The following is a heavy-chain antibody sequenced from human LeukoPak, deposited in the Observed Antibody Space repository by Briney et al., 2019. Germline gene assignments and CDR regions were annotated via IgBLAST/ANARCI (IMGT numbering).Heavy chain of an antibody. CDR2: IYYSGST. CDR3: ARVLWPRSQVWPPYYYYGMDV. J-gene: IGHJ6*02. D-gene: IGHD5-12*01. V-gene: IGHV4-31*03. CDR1: GGSISSGGYY. Sequence: SETLSLTCTVSGGSISSGGYYWSWLRQHPGKGLEWIGCIYYSGSTYYNPSLKSRVTISVDTSKNQFSLKLSSVTAADTAVYYCARVLWPRSQVWPPYYYYGMDVWGQGTTVTVSS.